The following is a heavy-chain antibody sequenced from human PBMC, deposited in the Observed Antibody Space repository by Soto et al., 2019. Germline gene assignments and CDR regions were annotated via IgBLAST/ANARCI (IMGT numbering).Heavy chain of an antibody. V-gene: IGHV3-21*01. J-gene: IGHJ3*02. Sequence: GGSLRLSCAASGFTFSSYSMNWVRQAPGKGLEWVSSISSSSYIYYADSVKGRFTISRDNAKNSLYLQMNSLRAEDTAVYYCARKGIPEDDAFEIWGQGTMVTVSS. CDR3: ARKGIPEDDAFEI. CDR2: ISSSSYI. CDR1: GFTFSSYS.